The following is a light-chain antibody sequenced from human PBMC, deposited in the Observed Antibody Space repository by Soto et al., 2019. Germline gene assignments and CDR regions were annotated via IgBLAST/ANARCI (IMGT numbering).Light chain of an antibody. CDR1: SSDLGGFNY. CDR3: SSYTSSSIFYV. V-gene: IGLV2-14*01. J-gene: IGLJ6*01. CDR2: EVS. Sequence: QSALTQPASVSGSPGQSITISCTGSSSDLGGFNYVSWYQIHPGKAPRLIVYEVSNRPSGVSNRFSGSKSGNTASLTISGLQADDEAVYFCSSYTSSSIFYVFGSGTQLTVL.